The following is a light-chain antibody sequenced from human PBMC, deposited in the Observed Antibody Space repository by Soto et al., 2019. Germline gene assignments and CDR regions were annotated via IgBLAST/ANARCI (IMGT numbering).Light chain of an antibody. J-gene: IGKJ5*01. V-gene: IGKV3-11*01. CDR2: ATY. CDR3: QQRHMRPLT. CDR1: QSFRVL. Sequence: EVVLTQSPVNLSLSPVERATLHCRASQSFRVLLAWYQQKHGQAPRLLIYATYNLDSGSPPRFSGSGSGTDFSRNISSLEPEESAVLYCQQRHMRPLTVAQGTRLELK.